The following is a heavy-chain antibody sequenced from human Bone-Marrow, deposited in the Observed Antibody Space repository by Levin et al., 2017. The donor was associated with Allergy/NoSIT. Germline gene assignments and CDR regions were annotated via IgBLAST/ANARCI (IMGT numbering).Heavy chain of an antibody. V-gene: IGHV3-72*01. CDR3: TRGKLELHVYYGMDV. CDR1: GFTFSDHY. Sequence: AGGSLRLSCAASGFTFSDHYMDWVRQAPGRGLEWVARSRDKANSYTTEYAASVKGRFTISRDDSKTSLYLQMNSLKTEDTAVYYCTRGKLELHVYYGMDVWGQGTTVTVSS. J-gene: IGHJ6*02. D-gene: IGHD1-7*01. CDR2: SRDKANSYTT.